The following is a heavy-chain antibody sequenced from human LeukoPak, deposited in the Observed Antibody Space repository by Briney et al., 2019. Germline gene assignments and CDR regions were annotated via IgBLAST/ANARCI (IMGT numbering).Heavy chain of an antibody. CDR2: ISSSSSYI. V-gene: IGHV3-21*01. CDR3: ASVRSGRDY. D-gene: IGHD3-3*01. CDR1: GFTFSSYS. Sequence: GRSLRLSCAASGFTFSSYSMNWVRQAPGKGLEWVSSISSSSSYIYYADSVKGRFTISRDNAKNSLYLQMNSLRAEDTAVYYCASVRSGRDYWGQGTLVTVSS. J-gene: IGHJ4*02.